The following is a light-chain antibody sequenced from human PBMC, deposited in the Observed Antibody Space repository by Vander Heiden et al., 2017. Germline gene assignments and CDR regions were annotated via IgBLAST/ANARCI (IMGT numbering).Light chain of an antibody. J-gene: IGKJ4*01. V-gene: IGKV3D-20*01. CDR2: DAS. CDR3: QQYGSSPLT. Sequence: DIVLTQSPATLSLSPGERATLSCGASQSVSSSCLAWYQQKPGLAPRLLIYDASSRATGIPDRFSGSGSGTDFTLTISSLEPEDFAVYYCQQYGSSPLTFGGGTKVEIK. CDR1: QSVSSSC.